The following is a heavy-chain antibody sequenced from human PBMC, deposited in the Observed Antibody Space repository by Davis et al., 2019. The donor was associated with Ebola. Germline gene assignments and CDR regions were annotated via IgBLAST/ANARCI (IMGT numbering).Heavy chain of an antibody. V-gene: IGHV3-23*01. J-gene: IGHJ6*02. Sequence: PGGSLRLSCAASGFTFSSDAMSWVRQAPGKGLEWVSVISATGGSTYYADSVKGRFTISRDNSKNTLYMEMNSLRAEDTALYYCAKGSLYGSRSITAGMDVWGQGTTVTVSS. CDR1: GFTFSSDA. CDR3: AKGSLYGSRSITAGMDV. CDR2: ISATGGST. D-gene: IGHD4-17*01.